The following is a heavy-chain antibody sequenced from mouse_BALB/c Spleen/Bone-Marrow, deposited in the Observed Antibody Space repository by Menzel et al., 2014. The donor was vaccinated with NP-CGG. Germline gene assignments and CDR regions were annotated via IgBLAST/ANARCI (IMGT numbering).Heavy chain of an antibody. CDR2: ISSGGDYT. D-gene: IGHD4-1*01. V-gene: IGHV5-6*02. CDR1: GFTFSTYG. CDR3: ASQTGTWFAY. J-gene: IGHJ3*01. Sequence: DVMLVESGGDLVKSGGSLKLSCAASGFTFSTYGMSWVRQTPDKRLEWVATISSGGDYTYYPDSVKGRFTISRDNAKNTLYLQMSSLKSEDTAMYYCASQTGTWFAYWGQGTLVTVSA.